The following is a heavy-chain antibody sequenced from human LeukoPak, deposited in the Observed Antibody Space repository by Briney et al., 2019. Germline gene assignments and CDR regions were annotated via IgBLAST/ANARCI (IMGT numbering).Heavy chain of an antibody. J-gene: IGHJ6*03. D-gene: IGHD3-10*01. V-gene: IGHV3-53*01. CDR2: VYSGGRT. CDR3: ARVYYGSGSLHYYYYYMDV. Sequence: GGSLRLSCAASGFTFSSYSMNWVRQAPGKGLEWVAVVYSGGRTYYADSVEGRFTISRDNSKNTLYLQMNSLRAEDTAVYYCARVYYGSGSLHYYYYYMDVWGKGTTVTISS. CDR1: GFTFSSYS.